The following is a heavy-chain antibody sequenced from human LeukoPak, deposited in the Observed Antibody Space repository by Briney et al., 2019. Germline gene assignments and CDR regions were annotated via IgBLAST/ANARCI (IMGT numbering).Heavy chain of an antibody. V-gene: IGHV3-73*01. D-gene: IGHD1-26*01. CDR1: GFTFSVSA. Sequence: GGSLRLSCAASGFTFSVSAMHWVRQASGKGLEWVGRIRSKANSYATAYAASVKGRFTIRRDDSKNTAYLQMNSLKTEDTAVYYCTSRVGATGFDYWGQGTLVTVSS. CDR2: IRSKANSYAT. CDR3: TSRVGATGFDY. J-gene: IGHJ4*02.